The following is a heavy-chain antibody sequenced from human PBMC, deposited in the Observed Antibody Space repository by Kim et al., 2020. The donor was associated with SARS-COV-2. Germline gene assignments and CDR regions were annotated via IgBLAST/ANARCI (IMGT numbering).Heavy chain of an antibody. Sequence: GGSLRLSCAASGFTFDDYAMHWVRQAPGKGLEWVSGISWNSGSIGYADSVKGRFTISRDNAKNSLYLQMNSLRAEDTALYYCAKDIWPGVLTAAAGTGFDYWGQGTLVTVCS. D-gene: IGHD6-13*01. CDR1: GFTFDDYA. CDR3: AKDIWPGVLTAAAGTGFDY. CDR2: ISWNSGSI. J-gene: IGHJ4*02. V-gene: IGHV3-9*01.